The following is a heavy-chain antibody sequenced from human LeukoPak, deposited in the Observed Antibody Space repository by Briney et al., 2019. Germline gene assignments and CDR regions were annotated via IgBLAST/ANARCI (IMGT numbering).Heavy chain of an antibody. J-gene: IGHJ4*02. D-gene: IGHD6-19*01. CDR1: GFTVSSNY. V-gene: IGHV3-66*01. CDR2: IYSGGST. CDR3: ARGIAVADTGFFDY. Sequence: GGSLRLSCAASGFTVSSNYMTWVRQAPGKGPEWVSVIYSGGSTYYADSVKGRFTISRDNSKSTLYLQMNSLRVEDTAVYYCARGIAVADTGFFDYWGQGTLVTVSS.